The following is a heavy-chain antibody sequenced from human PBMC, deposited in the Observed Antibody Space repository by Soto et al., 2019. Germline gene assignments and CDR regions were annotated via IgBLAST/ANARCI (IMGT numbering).Heavy chain of an antibody. V-gene: IGHV3-33*01. CDR2: VWNDGRTK. CDR1: GFSFSAYS. J-gene: IGHJ4*02. Sequence: PGGSLRLSCSASGFSFSAYSMHWVRQAPGKGLEWVAVVWNDGRTKYYADSVKGRFTISRDNSWNTLYLQMSSLRDEDTAMYYCARDILYNDGSGCIDTWGQGTLVTVSS. D-gene: IGHD3-22*01. CDR3: ARDILYNDGSGCIDT.